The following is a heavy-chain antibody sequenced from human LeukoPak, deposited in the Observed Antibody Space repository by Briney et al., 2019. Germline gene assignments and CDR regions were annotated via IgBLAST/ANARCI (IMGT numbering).Heavy chain of an antibody. CDR3: ARESIAARHLHWFDP. J-gene: IGHJ5*02. D-gene: IGHD6-6*01. CDR1: GGPISSYY. V-gene: IGHV4-59*01. CDR2: IYYSGST. Sequence: SETLSLTCTVSGGPISSYYWSWIRQPPGKGLEWIGYIYYSGSTNYNPSLKSRVTISVDTSKNQFSLKLSSVTAADTAVYYCARESIAARHLHWFDPWGQGTLVTVSS.